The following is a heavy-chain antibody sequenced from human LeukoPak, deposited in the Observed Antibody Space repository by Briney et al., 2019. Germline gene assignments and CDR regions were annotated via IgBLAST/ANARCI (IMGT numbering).Heavy chain of an antibody. CDR2: ISDSGSRT. V-gene: IGHV3-23*01. D-gene: IGHD3-22*01. CDR1: GFIFDRYG. J-gene: IGHJ4*02. Sequence: PGGSLRLSCAASGFIFDRYGMTWVRQAPGERLKWVSSISDSGSRTYYADSVKGRFTVSRDNSKNTVYVQMNSLRAEDTAIYYCAKQESSGSYPYYFDYWGQGTLVTVSS. CDR3: AKQESSGSYPYYFDY.